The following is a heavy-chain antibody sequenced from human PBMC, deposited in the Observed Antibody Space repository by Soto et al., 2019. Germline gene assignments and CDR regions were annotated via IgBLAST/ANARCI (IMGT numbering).Heavy chain of an antibody. J-gene: IGHJ3*02. D-gene: IGHD3-10*01. Sequence: QLQLRESGPGLMKPSETLSLTCTVSGGSISSLFHYWVWIRQPPGKWPEWIGSVFFSGRTYYNPSLRSRVTISVDTSRNQFSLKLTSVTAADTAVYYCARLDSPARPGTSYSFDIWGQGTMVTVSS. CDR1: GGSISSLFHY. CDR2: VFFSGRT. V-gene: IGHV4-39*01. CDR3: ARLDSPARPGTSYSFDI.